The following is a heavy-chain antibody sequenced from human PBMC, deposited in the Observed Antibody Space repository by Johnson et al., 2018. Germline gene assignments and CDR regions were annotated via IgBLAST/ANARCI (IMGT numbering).Heavy chain of an antibody. V-gene: IGHV1-69*04. Sequence: QVQLVQSGAEVKKXGSSXKVXCKASGDTFSSYTINWVRQAPGQGLEWMGRVIPILGIANYAQKFQGRIILTADRSTSTAYMEMSSLRSEDTAVYYCARAPWGYLDVWGQGTTVTVSS. D-gene: IGHD3-16*01. CDR3: ARAPWGYLDV. CDR2: VIPILGIA. J-gene: IGHJ6*02. CDR1: GDTFSSYT.